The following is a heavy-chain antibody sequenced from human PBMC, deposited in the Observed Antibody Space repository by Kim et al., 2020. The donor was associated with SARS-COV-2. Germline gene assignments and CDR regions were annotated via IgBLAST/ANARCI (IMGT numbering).Heavy chain of an antibody. D-gene: IGHD6-19*01. CDR2: IKQDGSEK. V-gene: IGHV3-7*01. CDR3: ARNMGGRWLAYYYYYGMDV. Sequence: GGSLRLSCAASGFTFSSYWMSWVRQAPGKGLEWVANIKQDGSEKYYVDSVKGRFTISRDNAKNSLYLQMNSLRAEDTAVYYCARNMGGRWLAYYYYYGMDVWGQGTTVTVSS. J-gene: IGHJ6*02. CDR1: GFTFSSYW.